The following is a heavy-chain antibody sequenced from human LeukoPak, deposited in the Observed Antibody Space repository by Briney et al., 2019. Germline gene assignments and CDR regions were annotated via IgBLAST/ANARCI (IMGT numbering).Heavy chain of an antibody. CDR3: ASKWYCGGDCYYQIDF. V-gene: IGHV3-30*03. J-gene: IGHJ4*02. CDR1: GFTFSSYG. D-gene: IGHD2-21*02. Sequence: GGSLRLSCAASGFTFSSYGMHWVRQAPGKGLEWVAVISYDGSNKYYADSVKGRFIISRDNSKNTLYLQMNSLRAEDTAVYYCASKWYCGGDCYYQIDFWGQGTLVTVSS. CDR2: ISYDGSNK.